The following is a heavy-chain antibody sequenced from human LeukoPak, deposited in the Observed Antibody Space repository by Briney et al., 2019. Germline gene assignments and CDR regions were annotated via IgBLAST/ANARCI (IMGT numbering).Heavy chain of an antibody. CDR2: IWYDGSNK. D-gene: IGHD3-3*01. V-gene: IGHV3-33*06. CDR3: AKTIFGLIVYYFDY. Sequence: PGGSLRLSCAASGFTLSSYGMHWVRQAPGKGLEWVAVIWYDGSNKYYADSVKGRFTISRDNSKNTLYLQMSSLRAEDTAVYYCAKTIFGLIVYYFDYWGQGTLVTVSS. J-gene: IGHJ4*02. CDR1: GFTLSSYG.